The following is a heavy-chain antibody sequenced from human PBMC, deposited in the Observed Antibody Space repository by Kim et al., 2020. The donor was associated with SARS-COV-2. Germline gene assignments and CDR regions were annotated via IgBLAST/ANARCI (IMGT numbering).Heavy chain of an antibody. V-gene: IGHV3-33*06. CDR3: AKDLPSEKYGSGIYDY. D-gene: IGHD3-10*01. Sequence: GGSLRLSCAASGFTFSSYGMHWVRQAPGKGLEWVAVIWYDGSNKYYADSVKGRFTISRDNSKNTLYLQMNSLRAEDTAVYYCAKDLPSEKYGSGIYDYWGQGTLVTVSS. CDR2: IWYDGSNK. CDR1: GFTFSSYG. J-gene: IGHJ4*02.